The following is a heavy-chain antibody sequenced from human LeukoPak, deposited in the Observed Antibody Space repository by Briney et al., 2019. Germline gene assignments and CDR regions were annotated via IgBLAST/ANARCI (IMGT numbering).Heavy chain of an antibody. CDR1: GFTFSTYS. V-gene: IGHV3-48*02. D-gene: IGHD2-21*02. CDR3: ARDGRGVVVTALYYFDY. Sequence: GESLRLSCTASGFTFSTYSMNWVRQAPGKGLEWVSYINTNGDSIYYADSVKGRFSISRDNAKNSLYLQMNSLRDEDTAVYYCARDGRGVVVTALYYFDYWGQGTLVTVSS. J-gene: IGHJ4*02. CDR2: INTNGDSI.